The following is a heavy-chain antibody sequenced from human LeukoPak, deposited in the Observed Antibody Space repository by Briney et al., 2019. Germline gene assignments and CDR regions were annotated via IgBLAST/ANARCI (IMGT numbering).Heavy chain of an antibody. V-gene: IGHV4-59*12. CDR2: INYSGNS. CDR3: ARDGVFWFDP. Sequence: SETLSLTCTVSGGSISSYYWSWVRQPPGKGLQWIGYINYSGNSDYNPSLQSRVTMSVDTSKNQFSLKLSPVTAADTAVYYCARDGVFWFDPWGQGTLVTVSS. D-gene: IGHD2-8*01. CDR1: GGSISSYY. J-gene: IGHJ5*02.